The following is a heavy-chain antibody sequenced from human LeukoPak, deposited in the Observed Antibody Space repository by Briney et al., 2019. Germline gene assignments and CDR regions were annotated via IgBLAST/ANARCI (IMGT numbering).Heavy chain of an antibody. D-gene: IGHD1-26*01. CDR2: IYSDGSS. J-gene: IGHJ4*02. CDR3: ARGPTIL. CDR1: GFSFSNYG. Sequence: GGSLRLSCAASGFSFSNYGMSWVRQAPGKGLEWVAIIYSDGSSSHADSVKGRFTISRDNSINTVRLQMNNLRVEDTAVYYCARGPTILWGQGTLVTVSS. V-gene: IGHV3-66*01.